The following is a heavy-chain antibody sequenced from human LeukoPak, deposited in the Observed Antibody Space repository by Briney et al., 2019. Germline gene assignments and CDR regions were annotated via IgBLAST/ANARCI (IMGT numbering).Heavy chain of an antibody. J-gene: IGHJ4*02. D-gene: IGHD3-22*01. CDR2: IVPIFGTA. CDR1: GGTFSSYA. V-gene: IGHV1-69*13. Sequence: SVKVSCKASGGTFSSYAISWVRQAPGQGLEWMGGIVPIFGTANYAQKFQGRVTITADESTSTAYMELSSLRSEDTAVYYCASPHYYDRSGYFYYFDYWGQGTLVTVSS. CDR3: ASPHYYDRSGYFYYFDY.